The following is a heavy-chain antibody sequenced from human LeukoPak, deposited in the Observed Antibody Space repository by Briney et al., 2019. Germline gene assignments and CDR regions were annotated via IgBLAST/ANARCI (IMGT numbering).Heavy chain of an antibody. CDR1: GFSFSSYG. D-gene: IGHD3-3*01. Sequence: GGSLRLSCAASGFSFSSYGMHWVRQAPGKGLEWVAFTRYDGSNKNYADSVKGRFTISRDDSKNTLYLQMNSLRAEDTAVYYCARVRLRFLEGQPADYWGQGTLVTVSS. CDR2: TRYDGSNK. J-gene: IGHJ4*02. V-gene: IGHV3-30*02. CDR3: ARVRLRFLEGQPADY.